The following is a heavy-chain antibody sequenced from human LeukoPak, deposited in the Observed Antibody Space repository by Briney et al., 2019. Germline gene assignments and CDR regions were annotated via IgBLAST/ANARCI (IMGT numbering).Heavy chain of an antibody. CDR1: GGSISSYY. V-gene: IGHV4-4*07. Sequence: PSETLSLTCTVSGGSISSYYWSWIRQPAGKGLEWIGRIYTSGSTNYNPSLKSRVTISVDTSKNQFSLKLSSVTAADTAVYYCARHYYDSSGYYSPIDYWGQGTLVTVSS. D-gene: IGHD3-22*01. CDR2: IYTSGST. J-gene: IGHJ4*02. CDR3: ARHYYDSSGYYSPIDY.